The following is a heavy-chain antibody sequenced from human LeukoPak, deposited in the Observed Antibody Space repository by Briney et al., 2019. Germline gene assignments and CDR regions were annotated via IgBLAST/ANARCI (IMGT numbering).Heavy chain of an antibody. D-gene: IGHD6-13*01. Sequence: SETLSLTCTVSGGSVSSGSYYWSWIRQPPGKGLEWIGYIYYSGSTNYNPSLKSRVTISADTSKNQFSLKLSSVTAADTAVYYCARTLIAAAGTGYYYYGMDVWGQGTTVTVSS. CDR2: IYYSGST. CDR1: GGSVSSGSYY. CDR3: ARTLIAAAGTGYYYYGMDV. V-gene: IGHV4-61*01. J-gene: IGHJ6*02.